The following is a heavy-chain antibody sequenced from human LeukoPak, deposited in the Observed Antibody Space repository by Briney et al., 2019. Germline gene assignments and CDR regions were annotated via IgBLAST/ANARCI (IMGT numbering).Heavy chain of an antibody. CDR2: ISGRSSHT. D-gene: IGHD3-16*01. Sequence: GGSLRLSCSASGSTFNDYDMNWIRQAPGKGLEWISAISGRSSHTYYGDSVKGRFSISRDNAKNLLYLQMNGLGAEDTVVYYCGRAFPPLRTSSAGDLWGQGTLVTVSS. CDR1: GSTFNDYD. V-gene: IGHV3-21*06. J-gene: IGHJ4*02. CDR3: GRAFPPLRTSSAGDL.